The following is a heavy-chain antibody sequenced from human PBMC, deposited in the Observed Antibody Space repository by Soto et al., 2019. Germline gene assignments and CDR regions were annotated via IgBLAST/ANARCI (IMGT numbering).Heavy chain of an antibody. J-gene: IGHJ6*02. D-gene: IGHD5-12*01. V-gene: IGHV1-69*06. Sequence: SVEVSFKPSGHTFTAYYMPWVRQAPGQGREWMGGIIPIFGTANYAQKFQGRVTITADKSTSTAYMELSSLRSEDTAVYYCARGRGYEYKPNYYYGMDAWGQGTTVTVSS. CDR1: GHTFTAYY. CDR2: IIPIFGTA. CDR3: ARGRGYEYKPNYYYGMDA.